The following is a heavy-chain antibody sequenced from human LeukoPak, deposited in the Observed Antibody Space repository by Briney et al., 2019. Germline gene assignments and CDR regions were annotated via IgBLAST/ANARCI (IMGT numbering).Heavy chain of an antibody. CDR3: ALLAVASDFDY. Sequence: GGSLRLSCAVSGFPFSFYEINWVRQAPGKGLEWVSNIGSSSRTRYYADSVKGRFSISRDNAKNSLYLQMNSLRVQDTGVYYCALLAVASDFDYWGQGALVTVSS. CDR2: IGSSSRTR. CDR1: GFPFSFYE. J-gene: IGHJ4*02. D-gene: IGHD6-19*01. V-gene: IGHV3-48*03.